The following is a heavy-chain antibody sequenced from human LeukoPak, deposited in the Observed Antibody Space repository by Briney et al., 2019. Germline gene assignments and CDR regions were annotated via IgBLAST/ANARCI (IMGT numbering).Heavy chain of an antibody. CDR3: ARVSVTVIPIFDY. CDR1: AFSVGSNY. Sequence: GGSLRLSCAASAFSVGSNYMTWVRQAPGKGLEWVSLIYSGGSTYYADSVKGRFTISRDNSKNSLYLQMNSLRAEDTAVYYCARVSVTVIPIFDYWGQGALVTVSS. CDR2: IYSGGST. J-gene: IGHJ4*02. V-gene: IGHV3-66*01. D-gene: IGHD4-17*01.